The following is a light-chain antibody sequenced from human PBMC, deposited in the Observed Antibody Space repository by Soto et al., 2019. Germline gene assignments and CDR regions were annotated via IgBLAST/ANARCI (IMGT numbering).Light chain of an antibody. J-gene: IGKJ1*01. CDR2: DDS. V-gene: IGKV1-5*01. CDR3: QQYENYWT. CDR1: QSISSW. Sequence: DIQMTQSPSTLSATAGDRVTITCRASQSISSWLAWYQHKPGKAPKLLIYDDSNLDSWVPARFSGGGSGTEFSLTISNLQPDDCATYYCQQYENYWTFGQGTRVEIK.